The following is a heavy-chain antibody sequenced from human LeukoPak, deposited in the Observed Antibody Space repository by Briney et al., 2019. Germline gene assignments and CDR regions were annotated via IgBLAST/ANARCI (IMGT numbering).Heavy chain of an antibody. V-gene: IGHV3-9*01. Sequence: PGGSLRLSCAASGFTFDDYAMHWVRQAPGKGLEWVSGISWNSGSIGYADSVKGRFTISRDNSKNTVYLQMNSLRTEDTAVYYCARPSPPGDGYNPCDYWGPGALVIVSS. CDR2: ISWNSGSI. J-gene: IGHJ4*02. CDR1: GFTFDDYA. D-gene: IGHD5-24*01. CDR3: ARPSPPGDGYNPCDY.